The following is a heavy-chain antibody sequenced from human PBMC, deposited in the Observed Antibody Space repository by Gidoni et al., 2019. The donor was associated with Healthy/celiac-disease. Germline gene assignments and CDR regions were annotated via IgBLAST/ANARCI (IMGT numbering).Heavy chain of an antibody. CDR3: TRDRQNSGWYGYYYYGMDV. J-gene: IGHJ6*02. D-gene: IGHD6-19*01. V-gene: IGHV3-49*03. CDR2: IRSKAYGGTT. CDR1: GFTFGDYA. Sequence: EVQLVQSGGGLVQPGRSLRLPCTASGFTFGDYAMSWFRQAPGKGLDWVGFIRSKAYGGTTKYAASEKGRFTISRDDSKSIAYLQMNSLKTEDTAVYYCTRDRQNSGWYGYYYYGMDVWGQGTTVTVSS.